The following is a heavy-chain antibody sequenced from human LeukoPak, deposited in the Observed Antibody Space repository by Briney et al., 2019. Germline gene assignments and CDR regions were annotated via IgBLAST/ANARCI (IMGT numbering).Heavy chain of an antibody. CDR3: AKDSNTGGYSFGS. J-gene: IGHJ4*02. CDR1: GFTFSSHS. Sequence: PGGSLRLSCAASGFTFSSHSMNWVRQAPGKGLEWVSSISSSSSYIYYADSVKGRFTISRDNGKNSLSLEMNSLRTEDTALYYCAKDSNTGGYSFGSWGQGTLVTVTS. V-gene: IGHV3-21*04. CDR2: ISSSSSYI. D-gene: IGHD5-12*01.